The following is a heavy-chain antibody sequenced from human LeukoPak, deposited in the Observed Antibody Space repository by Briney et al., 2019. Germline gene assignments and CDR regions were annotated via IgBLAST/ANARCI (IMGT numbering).Heavy chain of an antibody. CDR3: AKDMSGWPYYYYGMDV. V-gene: IGHV3-23*01. CDR1: GFTLSSYA. CDR2: VDGGGGST. Sequence: GGSLRLSCAASGFTLSSYAMTWVRQAPGRGLEWVSSVDGGGGSTYYADSVKGRFTISRDNSKNTLYLQMNSLRAEDTAVYYCAKDMSGWPYYYYGMDVWGQGTTVTVSS. D-gene: IGHD6-19*01. J-gene: IGHJ6*02.